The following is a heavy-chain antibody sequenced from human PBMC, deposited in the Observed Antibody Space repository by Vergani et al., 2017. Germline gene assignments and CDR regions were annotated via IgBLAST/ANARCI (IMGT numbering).Heavy chain of an antibody. V-gene: IGHV3-66*01. Sequence: EVQLVESGGGLVQPGGSLRLSGAASGFTVRSNYMSWVRQAPGTGLEWVSVIYSGGSTYYADSVKGRFTISRDNSKNTLYLQMNSLRAEDTAVYYCAREGGSFHFDYWGQGTLVTVSS. CDR2: IYSGGST. J-gene: IGHJ4*02. CDR3: AREGGSFHFDY. CDR1: GFTVRSNY. D-gene: IGHD1-26*01.